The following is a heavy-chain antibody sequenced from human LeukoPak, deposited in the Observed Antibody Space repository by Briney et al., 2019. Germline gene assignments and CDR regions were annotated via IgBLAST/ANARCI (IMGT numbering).Heavy chain of an antibody. CDR3: AKDLEVGQWLGRPYYYYGMDV. V-gene: IGHV3-30*18. CDR1: GFTFSSYG. J-gene: IGHJ6*04. D-gene: IGHD6-19*01. CDR2: ISYDGSNK. Sequence: PGRSLRLSCAASGFTFSSYGMHGVRQAPGRGREGVAVISYDGSNKYYADSVKGRFTISRDNSKNTLYLQMNSLRAEDTAVYYCAKDLEVGQWLGRPYYYYGMDVWGKGTTVTVSS.